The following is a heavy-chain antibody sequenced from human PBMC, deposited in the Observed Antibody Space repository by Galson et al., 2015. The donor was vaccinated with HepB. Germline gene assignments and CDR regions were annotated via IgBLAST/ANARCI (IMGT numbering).Heavy chain of an antibody. CDR2: IRGSGGTT. CDR1: GFTFTTYA. V-gene: IGHV3-23*01. D-gene: IGHD2-2*01. CDR3: AKSVLFNIASTGRHPYFYYGMDV. J-gene: IGHJ6*02. Sequence: SLRLSCAASGFTFTTYAVSWVRQAPGKGLEWVSVIRGSGGTTYYADSVKGRFTISRDNSKNTLYLQMNRLRVEDTAVYYCAKSVLFNIASTGRHPYFYYGMDVWGQGTTVTVSS.